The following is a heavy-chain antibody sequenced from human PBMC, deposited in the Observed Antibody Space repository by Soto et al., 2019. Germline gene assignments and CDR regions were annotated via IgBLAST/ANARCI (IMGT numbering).Heavy chain of an antibody. J-gene: IGHJ3*02. CDR2: IYSGGST. V-gene: IGHV3-53*01. D-gene: IGHD3-3*01. CDR1: GFTVSSNY. Sequence: EVQLVESGGGLIQPGGSLRLSCAASGFTVSSNYMSWVRQAPGKGLEWVSVIYSGGSTYYADFVKGRFTISRDNSKNTLYLQMNSLRAEDTAVYYCARERFLEWHPWAFDIWGQGTMVTVSS. CDR3: ARERFLEWHPWAFDI.